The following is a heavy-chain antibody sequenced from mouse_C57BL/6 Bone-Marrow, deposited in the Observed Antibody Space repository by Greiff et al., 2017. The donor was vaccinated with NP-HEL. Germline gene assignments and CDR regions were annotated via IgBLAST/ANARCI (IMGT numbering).Heavy chain of an antibody. CDR2: IYPGDGDT. V-gene: IGHV1-80*01. CDR3: ARGAY. Sequence: QVQLQQSGAELVKPGASVKISCKASGYEFSNFWMNWVKQRPGTGLEWIGQIYPGDGDTNYNGKFKDKATLTADKSSSTAYMQLSRLTSEGSAVCFCARGAYWGQGTLVTVSA. J-gene: IGHJ3*01. CDR1: GYEFSNFW.